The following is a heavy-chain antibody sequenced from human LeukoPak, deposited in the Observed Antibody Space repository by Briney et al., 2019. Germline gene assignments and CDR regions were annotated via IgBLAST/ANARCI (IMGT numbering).Heavy chain of an antibody. CDR2: ISSNGGST. D-gene: IGHD4-23*01. J-gene: IGHJ4*02. CDR3: AREGPIGKDY. Sequence: GGSLRLSCSASGLTFSSYAMHWVRQAPGKGLEYVSAISSNGGSTYYADSVKGRFTISRDNSKNTLYLQMSSLRAEDTAVYYCAREGPIGKDYWGQGTLVTVSS. CDR1: GLTFSSYA. V-gene: IGHV3-64D*06.